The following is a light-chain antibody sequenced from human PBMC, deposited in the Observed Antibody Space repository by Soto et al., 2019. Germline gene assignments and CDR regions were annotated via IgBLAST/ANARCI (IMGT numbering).Light chain of an antibody. CDR2: EVV. V-gene: IGLV2-8*01. Sequence: QSFLTQPPSASGSPGQSVTIACAGTKSDIGVYDFVSWYQHHPGKAPRLIIYEVVQRPSGVPDRLSGSKSGNTASLTVSGLQAADEADYFCKSYAGSNTYVFGSGTKVTVL. CDR3: KSYAGSNTYV. CDR1: KSDIGVYDF. J-gene: IGLJ1*01.